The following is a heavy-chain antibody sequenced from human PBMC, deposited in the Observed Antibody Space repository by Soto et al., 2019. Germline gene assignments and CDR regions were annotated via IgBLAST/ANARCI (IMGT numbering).Heavy chain of an antibody. D-gene: IGHD4-17*01. V-gene: IGHV3-74*01. CDR1: VFTFSSYW. CDR2: INTDGSTT. Sequence: EVQLVESGGGLVQPGGSLRLSCAASVFTFSSYWMHWVRQAPGKGLVWVSRINTDGSTTSYADSVTGRFTIARDNASNTLFLQMNSLRAEDTAVYYCARVRHGDWYFDYCGQGTMVTVS. J-gene: IGHJ4*02. CDR3: ARVRHGDWYFDY.